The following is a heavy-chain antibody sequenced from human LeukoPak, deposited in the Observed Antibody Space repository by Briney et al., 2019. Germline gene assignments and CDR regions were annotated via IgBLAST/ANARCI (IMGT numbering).Heavy chain of an antibody. Sequence: NPSETLSLTCTVSGGSISSGGYYWSCIRQHPGKGMEWIGYIYYSGSTYYNPSLKSRVTISVDTSKNQFALKLSSVTAADTAVYCSARCGQEGDYVQKWGRGTLVTVSS. CDR1: GGSISSGGYY. D-gene: IGHD4-17*01. CDR3: ARCGQEGDYVQK. CDR2: IYYSGST. V-gene: IGHV4-31*03. J-gene: IGHJ4*02.